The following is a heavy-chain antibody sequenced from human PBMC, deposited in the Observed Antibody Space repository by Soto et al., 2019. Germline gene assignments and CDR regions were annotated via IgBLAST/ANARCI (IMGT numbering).Heavy chain of an antibody. J-gene: IGHJ4*02. CDR1: GGSISSYY. CDR3: AREKATSFDY. Sequence: SETLSLTCTVSGGSISSYYWSWIRQPPGKGLEWIGYIYYSGSTNYNPSLKSRVTISVDTSKNQFSLKLSSVTAADTAVYYCAREKATSFDYWGQGTLVTVSS. V-gene: IGHV4-59*01. D-gene: IGHD1-1*01. CDR2: IYYSGST.